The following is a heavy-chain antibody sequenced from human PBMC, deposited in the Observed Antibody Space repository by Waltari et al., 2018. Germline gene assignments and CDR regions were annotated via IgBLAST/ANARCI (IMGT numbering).Heavy chain of an antibody. CDR1: GGTFSSYP. Sequence: QVQLVQSGAEVKKPGSSVKVSCKASGGTFSSYPISWVRQAPGQGIEWMGTIYPILGIANDARKMQGRVRITRDNSTGAAYMELSSLRSEDTAVYYCASAIIAAAEMVDDYWGQGTLVTVSS. CDR3: ASAIIAAAEMVDDY. CDR2: IYPILGIA. V-gene: IGHV1-69*02. J-gene: IGHJ4*02. D-gene: IGHD6-13*01.